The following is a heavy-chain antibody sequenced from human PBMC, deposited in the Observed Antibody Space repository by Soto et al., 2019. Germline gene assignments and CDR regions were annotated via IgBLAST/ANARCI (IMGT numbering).Heavy chain of an antibody. CDR3: ARDIRRDNDFWTGIYYAMDV. J-gene: IGHJ6*02. V-gene: IGHV3-33*01. CDR1: GFTFRRYG. D-gene: IGHD3-3*01. Sequence: QVQLVESGGGVVQPGKSVRLSCAASGFTFRRYGMHWVRQAPGRGLEWVAVIWHDGTIENYADSVKGRFIISRDNSKNTLNLQRNSLRAEDTVVYYWARDIRRDNDFWTGIYYAMDVWGQGTTLSVSS. CDR2: IWHDGTIE.